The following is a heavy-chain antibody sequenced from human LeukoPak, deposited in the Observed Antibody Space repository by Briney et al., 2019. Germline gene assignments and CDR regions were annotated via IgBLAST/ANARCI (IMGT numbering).Heavy chain of an antibody. J-gene: IGHJ4*02. D-gene: IGHD6-19*01. Sequence: GGSLRLSCVVSGFTFSSYWMNRVRQAPGKGLEWVANIKQDGSEKYYVDSVKGRLTISRDNAKNSLYLQMNSLRAEDTAVYYCAGGQGWLADYWGQGTLVTVSS. V-gene: IGHV3-7*05. CDR3: AGGQGWLADY. CDR1: GFTFSSYW. CDR2: IKQDGSEK.